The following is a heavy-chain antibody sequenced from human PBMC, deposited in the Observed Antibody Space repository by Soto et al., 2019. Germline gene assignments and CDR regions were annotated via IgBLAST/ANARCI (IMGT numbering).Heavy chain of an antibody. CDR2: ISAHNGNT. Sequence: QVHLVQSGAEVKKPGASVKVSCKGSGYAFTTYGITWVRQAPGQGLEWMGWISAHNGNTNDAQKLPGRVTVTRATSTSTAYMELRSLRSDDTAVYYCARGRYGDYWGQGALVTVSS. V-gene: IGHV1-18*01. CDR1: GYAFTTYG. CDR3: ARGRYGDY. D-gene: IGHD1-1*01. J-gene: IGHJ4*02.